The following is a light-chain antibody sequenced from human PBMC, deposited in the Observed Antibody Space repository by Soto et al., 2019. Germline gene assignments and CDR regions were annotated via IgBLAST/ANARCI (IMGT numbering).Light chain of an antibody. Sequence: DIQMAQSPSSLSASVGDRVTITCRASQSISTYLNWYQQKPGKAPSVLIFDASSLQSGGPSRFSASGSGTDFTLSISSLQPEDFATYYCQQSYTTPRTFGQGTKVDIK. J-gene: IGKJ1*01. V-gene: IGKV1-39*01. CDR3: QQSYTTPRT. CDR1: QSISTY. CDR2: DAS.